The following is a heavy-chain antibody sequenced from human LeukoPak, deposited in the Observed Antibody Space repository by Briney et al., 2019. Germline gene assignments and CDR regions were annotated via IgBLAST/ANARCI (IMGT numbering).Heavy chain of an antibody. CDR1: GGSISSSSYY. J-gene: IGHJ4*02. D-gene: IGHD4-17*01. CDR2: IYYSGST. Sequence: PSETLSLTCTASGGSISSSSYYWGWIRQPPGKGLEWIGSIYYSGSTYYNPSLKSRVTISVDTSKNQFSLKLSSVTAADTAVYYCARLDYGDLIDYWGQGTLVTVSS. V-gene: IGHV4-39*01. CDR3: ARLDYGDLIDY.